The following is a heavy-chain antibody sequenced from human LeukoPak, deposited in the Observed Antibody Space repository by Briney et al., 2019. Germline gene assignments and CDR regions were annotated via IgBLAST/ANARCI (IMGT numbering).Heavy chain of an antibody. V-gene: IGHV3-30*04. J-gene: IGHJ4*02. CDR2: ISYDGSNK. Sequence: PGGSLRLSCAASGFTFSSYAMHWVRQAPGKGLEWVAVISYDGSNKYYADSVKGRFTISRDNSKNTLYLQMNSLRAEDTAVYYCARDPPFPPRGYSYGYYFDYWGQETLVTVSS. CDR1: GFTFSSYA. D-gene: IGHD5-18*01. CDR3: ARDPPFPPRGYSYGYYFDY.